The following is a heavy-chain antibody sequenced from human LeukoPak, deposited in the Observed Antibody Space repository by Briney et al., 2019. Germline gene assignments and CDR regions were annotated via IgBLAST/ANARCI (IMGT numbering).Heavy chain of an antibody. J-gene: IGHJ5*02. Sequence: ASVKVSCKASGYTFTSYAMNWVRQVPGQGLEWLGFISHRGHSTTHAQRLQGRASVTRDTSTSTVYMELNSLRSDDTAVYFCARGFSSGWHLGTGFDPWGQGTLVTVSS. D-gene: IGHD3-22*01. V-gene: IGHV1-46*04. CDR2: ISHRGHST. CDR1: GYTFTSYA. CDR3: ARGFSSGWHLGTGFDP.